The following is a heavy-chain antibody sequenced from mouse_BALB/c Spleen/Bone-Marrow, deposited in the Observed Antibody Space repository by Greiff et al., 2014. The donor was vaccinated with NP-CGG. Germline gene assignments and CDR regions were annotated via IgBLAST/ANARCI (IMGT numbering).Heavy chain of an antibody. D-gene: IGHD3-1*01. CDR1: GYTFTDYN. Sequence: EVKVEESGPELVKPGASVKISCKASGYTFTDYNMHWVKQSHGKSLEWIRYIYPYNGGTGYNQKFKSKATLTVDNSSSTAYMELRSLTSEDSAVYYCARRAGGWYFDVWGAGTTVTVSS. CDR3: ARRAGGWYFDV. J-gene: IGHJ1*01. CDR2: IYPYNGGT. V-gene: IGHV1S29*02.